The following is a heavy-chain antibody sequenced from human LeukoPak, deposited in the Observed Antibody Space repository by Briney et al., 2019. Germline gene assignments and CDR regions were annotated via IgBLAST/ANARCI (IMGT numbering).Heavy chain of an antibody. J-gene: IGHJ5*02. CDR3: ARGDIRDFWSGYLFVTPFLTGGFDP. V-gene: IGHV1-8*01. CDR2: VNPNSGNT. CDR1: GYTFISYD. Sequence: ASVKVSCKASGYTFISYDINWLRQVSGQGPEWMGWVNPNSGNTGYAQKFQGRVTMTRNTSISTAYMELSSLRSEDTAVYYCARGDIRDFWSGYLFVTPFLTGGFDPWGQGTLVTVSS. D-gene: IGHD3-3*01.